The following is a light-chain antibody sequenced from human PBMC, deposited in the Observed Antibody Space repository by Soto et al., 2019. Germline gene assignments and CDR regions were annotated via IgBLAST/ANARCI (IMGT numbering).Light chain of an antibody. CDR1: NTDVGGYNY. CDR2: EVR. V-gene: IGLV2-14*01. J-gene: IGLJ3*02. CDR3: TSYTPTGALV. Sequence: QSVLPQPASVSGSPGQSITVSCTGTNTDVGGYNYVSWYQHRPGKAPRLMIYEVRNRLSGVSNRFSGSKSGNTASLTISGLQSEDEADYDCTSYTPTGALVFGSGTKLTVL.